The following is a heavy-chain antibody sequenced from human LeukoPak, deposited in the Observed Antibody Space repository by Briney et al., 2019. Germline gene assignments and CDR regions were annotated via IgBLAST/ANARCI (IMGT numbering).Heavy chain of an antibody. CDR1: GFTCGSYA. D-gene: IGHD6-6*01. V-gene: IGHV3-23*01. CDR2: ISESGGST. J-gene: IGHJ4*02. Sequence: GGSLRLSCAASGFTCGSYAMSWVPRAPGKGRVGVSCISESGGSTYYAHSVKGRFNISRDNSKNTLYLQMNSLRAEDKAVYYCAKDRRRRFLPVDYWGQGTLVTVSS. CDR3: AKDRRRRFLPVDY.